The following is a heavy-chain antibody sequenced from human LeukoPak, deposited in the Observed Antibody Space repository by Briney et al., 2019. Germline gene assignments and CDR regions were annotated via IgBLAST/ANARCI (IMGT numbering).Heavy chain of an antibody. CDR1: GDSIYSGNYY. CDR3: AREGGSYDSSGCYSLHYYFDY. V-gene: IGHV4-61*02. J-gene: IGHJ4*02. CDR2: IYSSGTT. D-gene: IGHD3-22*01. Sequence: PSETLSLTCTVSGDSIYSGNYYWSWIRQPAGKGLEWIGRIYSSGTTIYNPSLKSRVTISVDTSKNQFSLKMSSVTAADTAVYYCAREGGSYDSSGCYSLHYYFDYWGQGTLVTVSS.